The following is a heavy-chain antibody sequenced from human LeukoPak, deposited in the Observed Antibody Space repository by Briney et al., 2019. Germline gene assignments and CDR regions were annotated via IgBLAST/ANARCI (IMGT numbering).Heavy chain of an antibody. CDR1: GGTFNSYS. J-gene: IGHJ6*04. Sequence: SVKVSCKASGGTFNSYSISWVRQAPGHGLESMGGIIPIFCTANYAQKVQGRVTITADKSTSTAYMELSSLRSEDTAVYYCARKRMDTAMVSYYYYGMDVWGKGTTVTVSS. CDR2: IIPIFCTA. CDR3: ARKRMDTAMVSYYYYGMDV. D-gene: IGHD5-18*01. V-gene: IGHV1-69*06.